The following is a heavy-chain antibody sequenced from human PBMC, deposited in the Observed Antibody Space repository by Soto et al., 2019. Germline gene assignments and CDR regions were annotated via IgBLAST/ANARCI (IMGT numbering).Heavy chain of an antibody. J-gene: IGHJ6*03. Sequence: QVQLQESGPGLVKPSETLSLTCTVSGGSISSYYWIWIRQPPGKGLEWIGYIYYSGSTNYNAFLNSRVTISVDTPKNQFSLKLSSVTAADTAVYYCARRRAVVVPAANYYYYYMDVWGKGTTVTVSS. CDR2: IYYSGST. CDR1: GGSISSYY. CDR3: ARRRAVVVPAANYYYYYMDV. D-gene: IGHD2-2*01. V-gene: IGHV4-59*08.